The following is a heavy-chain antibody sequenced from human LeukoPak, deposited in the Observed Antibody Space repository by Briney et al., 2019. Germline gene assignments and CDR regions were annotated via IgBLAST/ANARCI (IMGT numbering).Heavy chain of an antibody. D-gene: IGHD3-10*01. Sequence: GGSLRLSCAASEFTFSSYWMHWVRQTPGKGLVWVSRINSDESSTSYADSVKGRFTISRDNAKNTLYLQMNSLRAEDTAVYYCARGNYYGSGTYWPHFDYWGQGALVTVSS. CDR1: EFTFSSYW. V-gene: IGHV3-74*01. CDR3: ARGNYYGSGTYWPHFDY. J-gene: IGHJ4*02. CDR2: INSDESST.